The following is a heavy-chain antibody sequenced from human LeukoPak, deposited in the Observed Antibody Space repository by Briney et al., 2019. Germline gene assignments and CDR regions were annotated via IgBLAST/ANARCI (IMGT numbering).Heavy chain of an antibody. Sequence: SVKVSCKASGGTFSSYAISWVRQAPGQGLEWMGGIIPIFGTANYAQKFRGRVTITADESTSTAYMELSSLRSEDTAVYYCAREGGLTVTTFAFDIWGQGTMVTVSS. CDR3: AREGGLTVTTFAFDI. CDR1: GGTFSSYA. CDR2: IIPIFGTA. D-gene: IGHD4-17*01. J-gene: IGHJ3*02. V-gene: IGHV1-69*01.